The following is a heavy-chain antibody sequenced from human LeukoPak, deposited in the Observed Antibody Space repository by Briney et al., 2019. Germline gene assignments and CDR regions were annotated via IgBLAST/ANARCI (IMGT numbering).Heavy chain of an antibody. CDR1: GFTFSSYS. Sequence: GGSLRLSCAASGFTFSSYSMNWVRQAPGKGLEWVSSISSSSSYIYCADSVKGRFTISRDNAKNSLYLQMNSLRAEDTAVYYCARDISSSGGWYFDLWGRGTLVTVSS. CDR3: ARDISSSGGWYFDL. D-gene: IGHD6-6*01. V-gene: IGHV3-21*01. CDR2: ISSSSSYI. J-gene: IGHJ2*01.